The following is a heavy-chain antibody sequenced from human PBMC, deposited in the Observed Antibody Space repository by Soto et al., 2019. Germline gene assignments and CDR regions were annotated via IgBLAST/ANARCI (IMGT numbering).Heavy chain of an antibody. CDR1: GFTFSDIH. D-gene: IGHD1-26*01. J-gene: IGHJ6*02. CDR3: EMRIVGTTGHAFDI. Sequence: QVQLVESGGGLVKPGGSLRLSCAPSGFTFSDIHVNWVRQAPGKGLEWISYIYRGGSTVSYADSVQGRFTISRDNPKKSLYLQLDSLRVQDTAVYYCEMRIVGTTGHAFDIWGQGTKVTSSS. V-gene: IGHV3-11*01. CDR2: IYRGGSTV.